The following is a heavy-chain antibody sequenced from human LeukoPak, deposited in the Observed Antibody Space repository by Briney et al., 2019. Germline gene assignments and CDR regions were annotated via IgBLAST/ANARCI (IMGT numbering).Heavy chain of an antibody. V-gene: IGHV4-59*01. CDR1: GGSISSYY. D-gene: IGHD2-15*01. CDR3: AGGMSWWPWDY. J-gene: IGHJ4*02. CDR2: KYYSGSN. Sequence: SETLSLTCTVSGGSISSYYWSWIRQPPGKGLEWIGYKYYSGSNSYNPSLKSRVTISIDTSKNQFSLKMSSVTAADTAVYYCAGGMSWWPWDYWGQGTLVTVSS.